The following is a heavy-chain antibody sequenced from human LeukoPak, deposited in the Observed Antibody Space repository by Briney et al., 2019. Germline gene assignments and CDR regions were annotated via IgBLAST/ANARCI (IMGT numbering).Heavy chain of an antibody. CDR2: IKQDGSEK. D-gene: IGHD6-6*01. Sequence: PGGSLRLSCAAPGFTFSSYWMSWVRQAPGKGLEWVANIKQDGSEKYYVDSVKGRFTISRDNAKNSLYLQMNSLRAEDTAVYYCARDQRVGSSFDYWGQGTLVTVSS. CDR1: GFTFSSYW. V-gene: IGHV3-7*01. J-gene: IGHJ4*02. CDR3: ARDQRVGSSFDY.